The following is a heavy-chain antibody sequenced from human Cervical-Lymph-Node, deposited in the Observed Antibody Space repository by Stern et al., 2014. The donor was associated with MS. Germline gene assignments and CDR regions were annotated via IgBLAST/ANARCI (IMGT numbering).Heavy chain of an antibody. V-gene: IGHV1-46*01. J-gene: IGHJ6*02. CDR1: GYTLTSYY. CDR2: IDPSSGST. CDR3: ARAISDYYGMDV. D-gene: IGHD2-21*01. Sequence: QVQLMQSGAEVKRPGASVKVSCQASGYTLTSYYMHWVRQAPGQGLEWMGIIDPSSGSTTYAQKFQGRLSVTRATSTVTVYMQLSSLRSEDTAVYYCARAISDYYGMDVWGQGTTVTVPS.